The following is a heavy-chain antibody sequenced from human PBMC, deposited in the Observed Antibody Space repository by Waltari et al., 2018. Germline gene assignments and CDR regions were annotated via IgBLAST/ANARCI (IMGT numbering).Heavy chain of an antibody. J-gene: IGHJ4*02. D-gene: IGHD2-21*01. V-gene: IGHV3-7*03. CDR1: GFTFSSHW. Sequence: QLVESGGGLVQPGESLRLSCAASGFTFSSHWMAWVRQAPGKGLEWVANIDEAGNRKDYVDSLKGRFIISRDNAQNSLSLQMSSLRAEDTAVYYCARHIPRGQSDFDCWGRGTLVTVSS. CDR2: IDEAGNRK. CDR3: ARHIPRGQSDFDC.